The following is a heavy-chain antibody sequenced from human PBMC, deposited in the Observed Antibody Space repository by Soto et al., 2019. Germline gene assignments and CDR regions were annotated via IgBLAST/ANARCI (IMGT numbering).Heavy chain of an antibody. J-gene: IGHJ4*02. D-gene: IGHD3-22*01. CDR3: AKETHSSGYGSYFDY. CDR2: ISKDGGTK. CDR1: GFTFSSYG. Sequence: QVQLVASGGGVVQPGRSLRLSCAASGFTFSSYGMHWVRQAPGKGLEWVAVISKDGGTKYDADSVKGRFTISRDNSKNTLYLQMNSLRAEDTAVYYCAKETHSSGYGSYFDYWGQGTLVTVSS. V-gene: IGHV3-30*18.